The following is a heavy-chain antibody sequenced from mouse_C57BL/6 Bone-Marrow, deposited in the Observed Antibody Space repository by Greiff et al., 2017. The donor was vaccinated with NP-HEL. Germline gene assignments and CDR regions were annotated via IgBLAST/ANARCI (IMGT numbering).Heavy chain of an antibody. Sequence: EVMLVESGGDLVKPGGSLKLSCAASGFTFTSYGMSWVRQTPEKRLEWVATISSGGSYTYYPDSVKGRFTISRDNAKNTLYLQMSSLKSGDTAMYYCAIYYCDGFAYWGQGTLVTVSA. CDR2: ISSGGSYT. D-gene: IGHD1-1*01. J-gene: IGHJ3*01. CDR1: GFTFTSYG. V-gene: IGHV5-6*02. CDR3: AIYYCDGFAY.